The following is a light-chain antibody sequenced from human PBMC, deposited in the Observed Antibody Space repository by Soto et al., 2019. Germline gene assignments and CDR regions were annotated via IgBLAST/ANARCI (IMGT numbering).Light chain of an antibody. J-gene: IGKJ2*01. CDR1: QSVSSSY. V-gene: IGKV3D-7*01. CDR3: QQDYSLPYT. Sequence: PGERVTLSCRASQSVSSSYLTWYQQKPGQAPRLLIYGASTRATGIPARFSGSGSGTDFTLTISSLQPEGFAVYYCQQDYSLPYTFGQGTKLEIK. CDR2: GAS.